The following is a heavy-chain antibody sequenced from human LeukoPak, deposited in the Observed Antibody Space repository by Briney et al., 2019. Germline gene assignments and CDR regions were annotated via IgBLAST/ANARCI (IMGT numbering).Heavy chain of an antibody. CDR3: GRGVDNHDILTGGMDV. Sequence: GGSLRLSCAASGFSFSVYWMHCVRQAPGKGPVWGSRIKTEGSITHYADFVKGRFSISRHNAKNTLYQQINSLRAEDTAVYYCGRGVDNHDILTGGMDVWGKGTTVTISS. D-gene: IGHD3-9*01. V-gene: IGHV3-74*01. J-gene: IGHJ6*04. CDR2: IKTEGSIT. CDR1: GFSFSVYW.